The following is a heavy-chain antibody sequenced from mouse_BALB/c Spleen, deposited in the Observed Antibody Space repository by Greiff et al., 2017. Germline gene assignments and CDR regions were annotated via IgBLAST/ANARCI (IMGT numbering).Heavy chain of an antibody. D-gene: IGHD2-14*01. CDR2: ISSGSSTI. CDR3: ARGGVGTTPMDY. J-gene: IGHJ4*01. Sequence: EVQVVESGGGLVKPGGSLKLSCAASGFTFSSYAMSWVRQTPEKRLEWVASISSGSSTIYYADTVKGRFTISRDNPKNTLFLQMTSLRSEDTAMYYCARGGVGTTPMDYWGQGTSVTVSS. V-gene: IGHV5-17*02. CDR1: GFTFSSYA.